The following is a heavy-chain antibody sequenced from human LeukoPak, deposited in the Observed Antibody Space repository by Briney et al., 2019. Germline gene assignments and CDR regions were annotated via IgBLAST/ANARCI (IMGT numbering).Heavy chain of an antibody. CDR3: ARGSWYFDL. J-gene: IGHJ2*01. CDR1: GGSFSGYF. V-gene: IGHV4-34*01. CDR2: INHSGST. Sequence: SETLSLTCAVYGGSFSGYFWSWIRQPLGKGLEWIGEINHSGSTNYSPSLKSRVTISVDTSKNQFSLKLSSVTAADTAVYYCARGSWYFDLWGRGTLVTVSS.